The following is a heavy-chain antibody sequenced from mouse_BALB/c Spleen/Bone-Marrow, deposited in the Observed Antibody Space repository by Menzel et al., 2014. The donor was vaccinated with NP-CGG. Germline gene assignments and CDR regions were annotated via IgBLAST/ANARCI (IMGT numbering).Heavy chain of an antibody. D-gene: IGHD1-1*01. J-gene: IGHJ4*01. CDR2: ISSGGGNT. V-gene: IGHV5-9*03. CDR1: GFTFSSYT. Sequence: EVHLVESGGGLVKPGGSLKLSCAASGFTFSSYTMSWVRQTPEKRLEWVATISSGGGNTYYPDSVKGRFTISRDNAKNNLYLQMSSLRSEDTALYYCARYPSYYYGYAMDYWGQGTSVTVYS. CDR3: ARYPSYYYGYAMDY.